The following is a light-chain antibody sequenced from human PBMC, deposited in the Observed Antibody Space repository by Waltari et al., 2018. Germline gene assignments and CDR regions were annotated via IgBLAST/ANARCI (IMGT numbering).Light chain of an antibody. CDR3: QQYDNLPIT. CDR1: HDISNY. V-gene: IGKV1-33*01. CDR2: DAS. J-gene: IGKJ5*01. Sequence: DIQMTQSPSSLSASVGDRVTITCQVSHDISNYLNWYQQKPGKAPKLLIYDASNLETGVPSRFSGSGSGTDFTFTISSLQPEDIATYYCQQYDNLPITFGQGTRLEIK.